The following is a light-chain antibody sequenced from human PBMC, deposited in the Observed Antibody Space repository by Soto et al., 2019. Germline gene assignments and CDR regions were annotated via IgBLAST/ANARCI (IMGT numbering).Light chain of an antibody. CDR1: SSDVGSYNL. J-gene: IGLJ2*01. CDR2: EGS. CDR3: CSYAGLVV. Sequence: QSALTQPASVSGSPGQSITISCTGTSSDVGSYNLVSWYQQHPGKAPKLMIYEGSKRPSGVSNRFSGSKSGNTASLTISGLHAEDEADYYCCSYAGLVVFGGGTKLTVL. V-gene: IGLV2-23*01.